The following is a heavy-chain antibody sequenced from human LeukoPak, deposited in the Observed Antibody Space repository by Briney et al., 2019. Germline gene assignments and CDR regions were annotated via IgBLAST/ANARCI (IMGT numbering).Heavy chain of an antibody. D-gene: IGHD2-21*01. J-gene: IGHJ5*02. V-gene: IGHV1-2*02. Sequence: ASVKVSCKASGYTFTGYYMHWVRQAPGQGLEWMGWINPSSGGTKYAQKFQDRVTMTRDTSISTAYMELSRLRSEDTAVYYCARDPCGEDWFDPWGQGTLVTVSS. CDR1: GYTFTGYY. CDR2: INPSSGGT. CDR3: ARDPCGEDWFDP.